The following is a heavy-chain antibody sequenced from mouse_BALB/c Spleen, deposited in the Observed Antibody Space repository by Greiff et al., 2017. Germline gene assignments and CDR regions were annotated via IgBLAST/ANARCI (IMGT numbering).Heavy chain of an antibody. CDR2: IYPGDGDT. D-gene: IGHD2-1*01. CDR1: GYAFSSYW. V-gene: IGHV1-80*01. J-gene: IGHJ4*01. CDR3: ARYGNYGAMDD. Sequence: QVQLQQSGAELVRPGSSVKISCKASGYAFSSYWMNWVKQRPGQGLEWIGQIYPGDGDTNYNGKFKGKATLTADKSSSTAYMQLSSLTSEDSAVYFCARYGNYGAMDDWGQGTSVTVSS.